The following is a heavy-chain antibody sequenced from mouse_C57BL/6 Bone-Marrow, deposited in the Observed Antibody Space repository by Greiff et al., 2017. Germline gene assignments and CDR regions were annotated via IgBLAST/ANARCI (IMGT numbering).Heavy chain of an antibody. D-gene: IGHD2-1*01. CDR1: GYTFTDYY. CDR3: ARPFYYGNSWFAY. V-gene: IGHV1-19*01. J-gene: IGHJ3*01. CDR2: INPYNGGT. Sequence: VQLQQSGPVLVKPGASVKMSCKASGYTFTDYYMNWVKQSHGKSLEWIGVINPYNGGTSYNQKFKGKATLTVDKSSSTAYMELNSLTSEDSAVYYCARPFYYGNSWFAYWGQGTLVTVSA.